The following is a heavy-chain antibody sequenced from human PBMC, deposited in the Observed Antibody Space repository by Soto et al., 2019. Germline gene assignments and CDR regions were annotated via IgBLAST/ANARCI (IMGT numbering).Heavy chain of an antibody. Sequence: GGSLRLSCAASGFTFSSYSMNWVRQAPGKGLEWVSSISSSSSYIYYADSVQGRFTISRDNAKNSLYLQMNSLRAEDKDVYYCARSVEYYYGSGSTSCFDYWGQGTLVTVSS. CDR3: ARSVEYYYGSGSTSCFDY. CDR1: GFTFSSYS. V-gene: IGHV3-21*01. D-gene: IGHD3-10*01. CDR2: ISSSSSYI. J-gene: IGHJ4*02.